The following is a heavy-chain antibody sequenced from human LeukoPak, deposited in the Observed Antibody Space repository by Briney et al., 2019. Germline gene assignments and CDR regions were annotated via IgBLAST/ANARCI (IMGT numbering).Heavy chain of an antibody. J-gene: IGHJ4*02. Sequence: SETLSLTCSVSGGSITSYYWSWIRQPPGKGLEWIGYFHYSGSTNYNPSLKSRVTISVDTSKNQFSLKLSSVTAADTAVYYCARLGDSSSRLYYFDYWGQGTLVTVSS. CDR2: FHYSGST. CDR1: GGSITSYY. D-gene: IGHD6-6*01. V-gene: IGHV4-59*08. CDR3: ARLGDSSSRLYYFDY.